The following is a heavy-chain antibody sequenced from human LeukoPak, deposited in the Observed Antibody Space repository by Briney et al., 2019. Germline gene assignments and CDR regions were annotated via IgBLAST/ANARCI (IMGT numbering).Heavy chain of an antibody. CDR2: INPNSGGT. J-gene: IGHJ3*02. CDR1: GYTFTVYY. Sequence: ASVKVSCKASGYTFTVYYMHWVRQAPGQGLEWMGWINPNSGGTNYAQKFQGRVTMTRDTSISTAYMELSRLRSDDTAVYYCARDGTAYYYDSSGYYEGGDAFDIWGQGTMVTVSS. CDR3: ARDGTAYYYDSSGYYEGGDAFDI. D-gene: IGHD3-22*01. V-gene: IGHV1-2*02.